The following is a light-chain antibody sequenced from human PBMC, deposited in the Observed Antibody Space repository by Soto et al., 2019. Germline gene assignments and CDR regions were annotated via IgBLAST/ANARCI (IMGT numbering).Light chain of an antibody. CDR3: SSYTTDNTHVI. CDR2: EVN. V-gene: IGLV2-14*01. Sequence: QSVLTQPASVSGSPGQSITISCTGTNSDIGGFNYVSWFQHHPHKAPKLMIYEVNNRPSGVSHRFSGSRSGNTASLTISGLQAEDEADYYCSSYTTDNTHVIFGGGTKVTVL. CDR1: NSDIGGFNY. J-gene: IGLJ2*01.